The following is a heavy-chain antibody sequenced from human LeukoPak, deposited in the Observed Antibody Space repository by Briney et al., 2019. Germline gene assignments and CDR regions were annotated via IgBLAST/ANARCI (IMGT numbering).Heavy chain of an antibody. CDR2: ISDSGGRT. J-gene: IGHJ4*02. D-gene: IGHD3-22*01. CDR1: GITLSNYG. CDR3: AKRGVVIRVILVGFHKEAYYFDS. V-gene: IGHV3-23*01. Sequence: GGSLRLSCAVSGITLSNYGMSWVRQAPGKGLEWVAGISDSGGRTNYADSVKGRFAISRDNPRNTLYLQMNSLRAEDTAVYLCAKRGVVIRVILVGFHKEAYYFDSWGQGALVTVSS.